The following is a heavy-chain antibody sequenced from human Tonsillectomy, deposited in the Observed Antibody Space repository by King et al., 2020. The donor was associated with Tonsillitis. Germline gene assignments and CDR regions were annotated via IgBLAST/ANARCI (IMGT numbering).Heavy chain of an antibody. Sequence: TLKESGPALVKPPQTLTLTCAFSGFSLSTSGMRVSWIRQPPGKALEWLARIDWDDDKFYSTSLRTRLTISKDTSKNHVVLTMTNMDPVDTATYYCARLKTGSYYVFDFWGQGTLVTVSS. J-gene: IGHJ4*02. CDR2: IDWDDDK. CDR3: ARLKTGSYYVFDF. D-gene: IGHD1-26*01. CDR1: GFSLSTSGMR. V-gene: IGHV2-70*04.